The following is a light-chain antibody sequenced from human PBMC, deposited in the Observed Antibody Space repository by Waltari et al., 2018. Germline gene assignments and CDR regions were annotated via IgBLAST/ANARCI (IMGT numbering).Light chain of an antibody. V-gene: IGKV3-20*01. CDR2: ATS. J-gene: IGKJ1*01. CDR3: QHHVRLPAT. Sequence: ATLSCRASQDIGHYLAWYQQNPGQAPRLLIYATSTRAAGIPDRFSGSGSGADFSLTITRLEPEDFAVYYCQHHVRLPATFGQGTKV. CDR1: QDIGHY.